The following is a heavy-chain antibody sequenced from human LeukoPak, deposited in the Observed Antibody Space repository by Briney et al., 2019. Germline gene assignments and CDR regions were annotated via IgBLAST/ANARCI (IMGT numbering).Heavy chain of an antibody. D-gene: IGHD1-14*01. CDR2: INQDGSTT. CDR3: ARDLRDNRDY. Sequence: PGGSLRLSCAGSGFTFSTYWMHWVRQAPGKGLVWVSNINQDGSTTNYADSVKGRFTISRDNAKDTLFLQMNSLRAEDTAFYYCARDLRDNRDYWGQGTLVTVSS. J-gene: IGHJ4*02. CDR1: GFTFSTYW. V-gene: IGHV3-74*01.